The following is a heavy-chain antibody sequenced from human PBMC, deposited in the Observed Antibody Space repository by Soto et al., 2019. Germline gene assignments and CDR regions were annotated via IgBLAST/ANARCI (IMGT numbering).Heavy chain of an antibody. V-gene: IGHV1-2*04. J-gene: IGHJ4*02. Sequence: GASVKVSCKASGYTFTGYYMHWVRQAPGQGLEWKGWINPNSGGKNYAQKFQGWVTMTRVTSISTAYMELSRLRSDDTAVYYCARDRCSGGSCYHDYWGQGTLVTVSS. CDR2: INPNSGGK. CDR1: GYTFTGYY. D-gene: IGHD2-15*01. CDR3: ARDRCSGGSCYHDY.